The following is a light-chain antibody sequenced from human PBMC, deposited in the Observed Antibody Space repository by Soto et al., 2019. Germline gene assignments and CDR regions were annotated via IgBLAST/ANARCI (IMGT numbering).Light chain of an antibody. CDR3: SSYTSSSTNV. Sequence: QPVLTQPASVSGSPGQSITISCTGTSSDVGGYNSVSWYQHHPGKAPKLILYAVGDRPSGVSYRFSGSKSGNTASLTISGLQAAYEADYYCSSYTSSSTNVFGTGTKLNVL. J-gene: IGLJ1*01. CDR2: AVG. CDR1: SSDVGGYNS. V-gene: IGLV2-14*03.